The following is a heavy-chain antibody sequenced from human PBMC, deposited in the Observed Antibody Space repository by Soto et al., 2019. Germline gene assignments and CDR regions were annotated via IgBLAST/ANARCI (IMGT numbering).Heavy chain of an antibody. V-gene: IGHV3-7*01. J-gene: IGHJ5*02. D-gene: IGHD2-2*01. CDR2: IKQDGSEK. CDR3: ARDYQMIPVGWFDP. CDR1: GFTFSSYW. Sequence: GGSLRLSCAASGFTFSSYWMSWVRQAPGKGLEWVANIKQDGSEKYYVDSVKGRFTISRDNAKNSLYLQMNSLRAEDTAVYYCARDYQMIPVGWFDPWGQGTLVTVSS.